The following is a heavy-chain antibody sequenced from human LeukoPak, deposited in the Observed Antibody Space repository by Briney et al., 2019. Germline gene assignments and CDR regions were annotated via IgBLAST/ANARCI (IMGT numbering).Heavy chain of an antibody. CDR2: IRGDGITT. J-gene: IGHJ4*02. Sequence: GGSLRLSCVASGFTFRSHGMNWVRQAPGKGLEWVSGIRGDGITTYYADSVKGRFTISRDNSKNTLYLQMNSLRVEDTAVYYCAGGTTWITDYWGQGTLVTVSP. D-gene: IGHD3-16*01. V-gene: IGHV3-23*01. CDR1: GFTFRSHG. CDR3: AGGTTWITDY.